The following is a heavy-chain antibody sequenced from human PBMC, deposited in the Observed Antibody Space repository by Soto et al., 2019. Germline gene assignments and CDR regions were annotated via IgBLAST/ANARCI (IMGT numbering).Heavy chain of an antibody. V-gene: IGHV3-33*01. CDR1: GFTFSRCG. CDR3: ARDIEGYCSGGSWPGLCAFDI. J-gene: IGHJ3*02. CDR2: IWYDGSNK. D-gene: IGHD2-15*01. Sequence: GGSLRLSCAASGFTFSRCGKHWVRPAPGKGVEGGAVIWYDGSNKYYADSVKGRFTISRDNSKNTLYLQMNSLRAEDTAVYYCARDIEGYCSGGSWPGLCAFDIWGQGTRVTVSS.